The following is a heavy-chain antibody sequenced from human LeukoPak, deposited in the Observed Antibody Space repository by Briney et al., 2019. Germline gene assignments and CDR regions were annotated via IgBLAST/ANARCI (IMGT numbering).Heavy chain of an antibody. J-gene: IGHJ4*02. CDR1: GGSISSSSYY. D-gene: IGHD4-23*01. CDR3: ARDLNRWYRALGY. Sequence: SETLSLTCTVSGGSISSSSYYWGWIRQPPGKGLEWIGSIYYSGSTYYNPSLKSRVTISVDTSKNQFSLKLSSVTAADTAVYYCARDLNRWYRALGYWGQGTLVTVSS. V-gene: IGHV4-39*07. CDR2: IYYSGST.